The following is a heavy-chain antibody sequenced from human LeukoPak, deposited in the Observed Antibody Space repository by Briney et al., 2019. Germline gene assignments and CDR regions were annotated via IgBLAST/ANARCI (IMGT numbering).Heavy chain of an antibody. CDR3: ASVVIPYYFDY. CDR2: IFHSGTT. V-gene: IGHV4-59*11. CDR1: GGSIGIHY. Sequence: SETLSLTCTVSGGSIGIHYWSWIRQPPGKGLEWIGYIFHSGTTNYNPSLKSRLTISVDTSKNQFSLELSSVTAADTAVYYCASVVIPYYFDYWGQGTLVTVSS. J-gene: IGHJ4*02. D-gene: IGHD2-21*01.